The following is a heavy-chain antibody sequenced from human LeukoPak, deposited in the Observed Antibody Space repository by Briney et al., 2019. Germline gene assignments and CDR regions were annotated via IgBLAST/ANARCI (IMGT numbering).Heavy chain of an antibody. J-gene: IGHJ4*02. CDR3: ARGGDFWSGYYSFDY. CDR2: ISSSSSTI. CDR1: GFTFSSYS. V-gene: IGHV3-48*01. Sequence: GGSLRLSCAASGFTFSSYSMNWVRQAPGKGLEWVSYISSSSSTIYYADYVKGRFTISRDNAKNSLYLQMNSLRAEDTAVYYCARGGDFWSGYYSFDYWGQGTLVTVSS. D-gene: IGHD3-3*01.